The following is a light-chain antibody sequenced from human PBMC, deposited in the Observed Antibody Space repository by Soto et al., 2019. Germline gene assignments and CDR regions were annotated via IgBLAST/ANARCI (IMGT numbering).Light chain of an antibody. CDR1: SGHSNYA. J-gene: IGLJ2*01. V-gene: IGLV4-69*01. Sequence: QPVLTQSPSASASLGASAKLTGTLSSGHSNYAIAWHQQQSEKGPRYLMKLNSDGSHSKGDGIPDRFSGSSSGAERYLAISSLQSEDEADYYCQTWGSGIVVFGGGTKVTVL. CDR3: QTWGSGIVV. CDR2: LNSDGSH.